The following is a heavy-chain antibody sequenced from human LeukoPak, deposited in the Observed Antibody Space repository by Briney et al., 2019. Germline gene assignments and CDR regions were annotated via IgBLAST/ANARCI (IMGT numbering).Heavy chain of an antibody. J-gene: IGHJ6*02. CDR1: GGSFSGYY. V-gene: IGHV4-34*01. Sequence: SETLSPTCAVYGGSFSGYYWSWIRQPPGKGLEWIGEINHSGSTNYNPSLKSRVTISVDTSKNQFSLKLSSVTAADTAVYYCARGPRGSRGYYYGMDVWGQGTTVTVSS. D-gene: IGHD2-15*01. CDR3: ARGPRGSRGYYYGMDV. CDR2: INHSGST.